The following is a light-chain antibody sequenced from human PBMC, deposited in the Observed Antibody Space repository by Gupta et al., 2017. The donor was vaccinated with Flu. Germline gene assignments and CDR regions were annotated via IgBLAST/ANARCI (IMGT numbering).Light chain of an antibody. CDR3: SSYTSSSTLYV. CDR2: EVS. V-gene: IGLV2-14*01. CDR1: SSDVGGYNY. Sequence: QSALPQPASVSGSPGQSITISCTGTSSDVGGYNYVSWYQQHPGKAPKLMIYEVSNRPSGVSNRFSGSKSGNTASLTIPGLQAEDEADYYCSSYTSSSTLYVFGTGTKVTVL. J-gene: IGLJ1*01.